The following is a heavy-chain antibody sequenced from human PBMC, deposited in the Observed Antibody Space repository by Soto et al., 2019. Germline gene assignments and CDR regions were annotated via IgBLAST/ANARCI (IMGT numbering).Heavy chain of an antibody. J-gene: IGHJ6*02. V-gene: IGHV4-31*03. Sequence: PSETLSLTCTVSGGSISSGGYYWSWIRQHPGKGLEWIGYIYYSGSTYYNPSLKSRVTISVDTSKNQFSLKLSSVTAADTAVYYCARGGSGSYYDYYYYYGMDVWGQGTTVTVSS. CDR2: IYYSGST. CDR1: GGSISSGGYY. CDR3: ARGGSGSYYDYYYYYGMDV. D-gene: IGHD3-10*01.